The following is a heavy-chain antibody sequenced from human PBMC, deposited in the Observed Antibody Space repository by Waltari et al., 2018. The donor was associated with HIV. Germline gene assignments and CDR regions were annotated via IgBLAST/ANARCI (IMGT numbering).Heavy chain of an antibody. CDR2: INAGNGNT. CDR1: GYTFTSYA. J-gene: IGHJ4*02. V-gene: IGHV1-3*01. CDR3: ARGRYYDSSGPYFDY. Sequence: QVQLVQSGAEVKKPGASVKVSCKASGYTFTSYAMHWVPQAPGKRLEWMGWINAGNGNTKYSQKFQGRVTITRDTSASTAYMELSSLRSEDTAVYYCARGRYYDSSGPYFDYWGQGTLVTVSS. D-gene: IGHD3-22*01.